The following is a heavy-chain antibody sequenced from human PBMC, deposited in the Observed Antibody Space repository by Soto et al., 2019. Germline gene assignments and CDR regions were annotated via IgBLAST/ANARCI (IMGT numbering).Heavy chain of an antibody. CDR2: ISSSSSYI. J-gene: IGHJ4*02. CDR1: GFTFSSYS. D-gene: IGHD2-15*01. V-gene: IGHV3-21*01. CDR3: ARDYCSAGSCYPFDY. Sequence: PVGSLRLSCAASGFTFSSYSMNWVRQAPGKGLEWVSSISSSSSYIYYADSVKGRFTISRDNAKNSLYLQMNSLRAEDTAVYYCARDYCSAGSCYPFDYCGQGTLVTVSS.